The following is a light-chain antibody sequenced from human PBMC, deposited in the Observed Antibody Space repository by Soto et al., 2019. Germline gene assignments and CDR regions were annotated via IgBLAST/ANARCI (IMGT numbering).Light chain of an antibody. V-gene: IGLV2-8*01. CDR3: TAYAGSNMGV. Sequence: QSALTQPPSASGSPGQSVTISCTGTSSDVGAYNYVSWYQQYPGNAPKLMIYEVNKRPSGVPDRFPGSKSGKTAALTVSGLQPEDEVDYHCTAYAGSNMGVFGGGTKLTVL. CDR1: SSDVGAYNY. J-gene: IGLJ3*02. CDR2: EVN.